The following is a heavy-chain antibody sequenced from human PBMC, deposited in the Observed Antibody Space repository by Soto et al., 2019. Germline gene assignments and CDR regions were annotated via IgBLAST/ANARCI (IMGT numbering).Heavy chain of an antibody. CDR3: AIQIRRPGGSTDT. D-gene: IGHD3-10*01. Sequence: SETLSLTCAVSGDSIIRAGYSWSWIRQSPGKRLEWIGYTYDRGSTYYNPSFRGRVSISVDRSKNQMSLKLDSVTAADTAVYYSAIQIRRPGGSTDTCGPTIPVPVS. J-gene: IGHJ5*02. CDR1: GDSIIRAGYS. V-gene: IGHV4-30-2*06. CDR2: TYDRGST.